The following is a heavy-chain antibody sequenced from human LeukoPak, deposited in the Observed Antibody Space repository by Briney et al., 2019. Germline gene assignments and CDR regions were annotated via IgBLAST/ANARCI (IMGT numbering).Heavy chain of an antibody. CDR3: AYSSGPFDY. Sequence: GGSLRLSCAASGFTFSSYGMHWVRQAPGKGLEWVAFIHFDGSNQYYADSVKGRFTISRDNSKNTLYLQMDSLRAEDTAVYYCAYSSGPFDYWGQGTLVTVSS. CDR1: GFTFSSYG. V-gene: IGHV3-30*02. J-gene: IGHJ4*02. D-gene: IGHD3-22*01. CDR2: IHFDGSNQ.